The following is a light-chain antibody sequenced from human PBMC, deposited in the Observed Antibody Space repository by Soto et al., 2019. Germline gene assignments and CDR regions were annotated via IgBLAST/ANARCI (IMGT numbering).Light chain of an antibody. J-gene: IGKJ3*01. CDR2: AAS. Sequence: DIQMTQSPSSVSASVGDRVTITCRASQNINSWLAWYQQKPGRAPKLLIYAASTLQSGVPSRFSGSGSGTGFTLTISSLQPEDFATYYCQQANGFRFTFGPGTKVDIK. V-gene: IGKV1-12*01. CDR3: QQANGFRFT. CDR1: QNINSW.